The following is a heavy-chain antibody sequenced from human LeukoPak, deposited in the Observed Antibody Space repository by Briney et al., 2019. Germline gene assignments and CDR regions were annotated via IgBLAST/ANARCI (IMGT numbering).Heavy chain of an antibody. CDR2: IYYSGST. J-gene: IGHJ6*03. D-gene: IGHD3-9*01. CDR3: ARGSIFGYYYYYMDV. V-gene: IGHV4-59*01. Sequence: SETLSLTCTVSGGSISSYYWSWIRQPPGKGLEWIGYIYYSGSTNYNPSLKSRVTMSLDASKNQISLSLSSVTAAGTAMYYCARGSIFGYYYYYMDVWGNGTTVTVSS. CDR1: GGSISSYY.